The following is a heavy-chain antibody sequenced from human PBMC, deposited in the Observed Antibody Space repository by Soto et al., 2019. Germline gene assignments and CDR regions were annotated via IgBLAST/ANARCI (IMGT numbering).Heavy chain of an antibody. Sequence: SVKVSCTASGCPFSSYAISWVRHAPGQGLEWMGGIIPIFGTENYAQKFQGRVTITADESTSTAYMELISLRSEDTAVYFCPRVPAPLDVDYAMDAWGQGTTVTVSS. J-gene: IGHJ6*02. CDR2: IIPIFGTE. V-gene: IGHV1-69*13. D-gene: IGHD2-2*03. CDR1: GCPFSSYA. CDR3: PRVPAPLDVDYAMDA.